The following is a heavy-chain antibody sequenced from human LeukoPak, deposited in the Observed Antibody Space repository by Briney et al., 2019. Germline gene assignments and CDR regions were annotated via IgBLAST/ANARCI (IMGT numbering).Heavy chain of an antibody. CDR3: ARWGVGVRGVGLDY. D-gene: IGHD3-10*01. J-gene: IGHJ4*02. CDR1: GYTFTSYA. V-gene: IGHV1-3*03. Sequence: GASVKVSCKASGYTFTSYAMHWVRQAPGQRLEWMGWINAGNGNTKYSQEFQGRVTITRDTSASTAYMELSSLRSEDMAVYYCARWGVGVRGVGLDYWGQGTLVTVSS. CDR2: INAGNGNT.